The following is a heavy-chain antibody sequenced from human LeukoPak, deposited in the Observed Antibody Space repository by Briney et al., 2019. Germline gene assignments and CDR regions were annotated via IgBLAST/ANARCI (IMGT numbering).Heavy chain of an antibody. CDR3: ARGRDIVVVPAAILQVGAFDI. D-gene: IGHD2-2*02. V-gene: IGHV1-69*05. CDR2: IIPIFGTA. CDR1: GGTFSSYA. Sequence: PGASVKVSCKASGGTFSSYAISWVRQAPGQGLEWMGGIIPIFGTANYAQKFQGRVTITTDESTSTAYMELSSLRSEDTAVYYCARGRDIVVVPAAILQVGAFDIWGQGTKVTVSS. J-gene: IGHJ3*02.